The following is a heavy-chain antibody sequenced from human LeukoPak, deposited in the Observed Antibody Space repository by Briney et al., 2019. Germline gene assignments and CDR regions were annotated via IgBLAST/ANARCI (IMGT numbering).Heavy chain of an antibody. CDR1: GGSISSSSYY. J-gene: IGHJ4*02. Sequence: SETLSLTCTVSGGSISSSSYYWGWIRQPPGKGLEWIGSIYYSGSTYYNPSLKSRVTISVDRSKNQFSLKLSSVTAADTAVYYCARDRYGGNSDYWGQGTLVTVSS. CDR3: ARDRYGGNSDY. D-gene: IGHD4-23*01. V-gene: IGHV4-39*07. CDR2: IYYSGST.